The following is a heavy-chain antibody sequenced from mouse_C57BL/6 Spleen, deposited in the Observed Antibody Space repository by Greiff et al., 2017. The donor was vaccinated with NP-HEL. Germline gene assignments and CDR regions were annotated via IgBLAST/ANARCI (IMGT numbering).Heavy chain of an antibody. V-gene: IGHV1-19*01. D-gene: IGHD2-4*01. Sequence: VQLQQSGPVLVKPGASVKMSCKASGYTFTDYYMNWVKQSHGKSLEWIGVINPYNGGTSYNQKFKGKATLTVDKSSSTAYMELNSLTSEDSAVYYCAREGGDYDGNYYAMDYWGQGTSVTVSS. J-gene: IGHJ4*01. CDR1: GYTFTDYY. CDR3: AREGGDYDGNYYAMDY. CDR2: INPYNGGT.